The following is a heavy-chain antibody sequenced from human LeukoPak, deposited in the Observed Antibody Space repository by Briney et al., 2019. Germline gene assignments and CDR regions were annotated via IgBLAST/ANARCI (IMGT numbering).Heavy chain of an antibody. CDR1: GFTFNSYT. V-gene: IGHV3-21*01. Sequence: SGGSPRLSCAASGFTFNSYTMNWVRQAPGRGLEWVSSIYSSSTYIYYADSVKGRFTISRDNAKNSLYLQMNSLRAEDTAVYYCARDNYYGSGSYGLDVWGQGTTVTVSS. CDR2: IYSSSTYI. CDR3: ARDNYYGSGSYGLDV. D-gene: IGHD3-10*01. J-gene: IGHJ6*02.